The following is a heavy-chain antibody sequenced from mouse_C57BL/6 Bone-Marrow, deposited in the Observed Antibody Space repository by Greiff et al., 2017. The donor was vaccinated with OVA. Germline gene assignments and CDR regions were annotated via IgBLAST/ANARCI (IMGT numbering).Heavy chain of an antibody. CDR2: IDPETGGT. CDR1: GYTFTDYE. Sequence: QVHVKQSGAELVRPGASVTLSCKASGYTFTDYEMHWVKQTPVHGLEWIGAIDPETGGTAYNQKFKGKAILTADKSSSTAYMELRSLTSEDSAVYYCTRRGITTVASMDYWGQGTSVTVSS. D-gene: IGHD1-1*01. CDR3: TRRGITTVASMDY. V-gene: IGHV1-15*01. J-gene: IGHJ4*01.